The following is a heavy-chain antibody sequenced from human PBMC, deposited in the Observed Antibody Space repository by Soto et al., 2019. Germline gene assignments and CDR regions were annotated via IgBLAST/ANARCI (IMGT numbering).Heavy chain of an antibody. V-gene: IGHV3-21*01. CDR1: GFTFSSYS. D-gene: IGHD3-10*01. J-gene: IGHJ6*03. CDR3: ARGNYYGSGTIGYYYYYMDV. Sequence: GGSLRLSCATSGFTFSSYSMNWVRQAPGKGLEWVSSISSSSSYIYYADSVKGRFTISRDNAKNSLYLQMNSLRAEDTAVYYCARGNYYGSGTIGYYYYYMDVWGKGTTVTVSS. CDR2: ISSSSSYI.